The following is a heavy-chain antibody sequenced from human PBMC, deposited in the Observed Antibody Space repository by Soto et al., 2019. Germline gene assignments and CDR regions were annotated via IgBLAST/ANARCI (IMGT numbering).Heavy chain of an antibody. CDR1: GFTFSNYA. CDR2: ISDSGGRS. CDR3: AKAYFVWSSEQPYYFDY. J-gene: IGHJ4*02. Sequence: EVQLLDSGGGLVQPGGSLRLSCAASGFTFSNYAMTWVRQGPGKGLEWVSGISDSGGRSYYADSVKGRFTISRDNSKSKLYFQMNRLRAEDTAVYYCAKAYFVWSSEQPYYFDYWGQGTLVTVSS. V-gene: IGHV3-23*01. D-gene: IGHD3-16*01.